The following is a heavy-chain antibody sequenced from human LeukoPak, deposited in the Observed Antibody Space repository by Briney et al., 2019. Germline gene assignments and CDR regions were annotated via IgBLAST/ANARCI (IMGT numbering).Heavy chain of an antibody. CDR3: ARASNYGDYGDY. Sequence: SVKVSCKASGGTFSSYAISWVRQAPGQGLEWKGRVIPILGIANYAQKFQGRVTITADKSTSTAYMELSSLRSEDTAVYYCARASNYGDYGDYWGQGTLVTVSS. V-gene: IGHV1-69*04. CDR2: VIPILGIA. CDR1: GGTFSSYA. J-gene: IGHJ4*02. D-gene: IGHD4-17*01.